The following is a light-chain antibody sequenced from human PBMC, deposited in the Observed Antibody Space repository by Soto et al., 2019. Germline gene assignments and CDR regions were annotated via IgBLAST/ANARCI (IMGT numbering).Light chain of an antibody. J-gene: IGKJ5*01. CDR1: QGISNY. V-gene: IGKV1-39*01. CDR3: QQSYSTPIT. Sequence: IQLTHSPSSLSASVGDRVTITCLASQGISNYLAWYQQKPGNAPKVLIYAASNLQTGVPSRFSGSGSGTDFTLTINSLQPEDFATYSCQQSYSTPITFGQGTRLEIK. CDR2: AAS.